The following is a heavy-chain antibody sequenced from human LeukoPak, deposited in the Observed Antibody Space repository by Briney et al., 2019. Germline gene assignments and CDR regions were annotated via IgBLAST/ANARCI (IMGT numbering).Heavy chain of an antibody. CDR3: ARVVTAWSMDV. Sequence: PEGSLRLSCAASGFTFSSYSMSWFRQAPGQGLEWVANIKQDGSEKFYADSVTGRFTVSRDNAENSLFLQMNSLRAEDTALYYCARVVTAWSMDVWGKGTTVTVSS. CDR2: IKQDGSEK. CDR1: GFTFSSYS. J-gene: IGHJ6*03. D-gene: IGHD2-21*02. V-gene: IGHV3-7*01.